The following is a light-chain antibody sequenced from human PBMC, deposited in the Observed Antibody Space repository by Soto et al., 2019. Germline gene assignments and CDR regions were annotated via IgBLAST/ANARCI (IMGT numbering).Light chain of an antibody. CDR1: QSISSK. J-gene: IGKJ4*01. Sequence: IVMTQSPATLSVSPGERATLSCRASQSISSKLAWYQQKPGQAPRLLIYGASTRATGIPVRFSGSGSGTEFALTITSLQAEDVAVYYCQQYYSTPPTFGGGTKVEIK. CDR3: QQYYSTPPT. CDR2: GAS. V-gene: IGKV3-15*01.